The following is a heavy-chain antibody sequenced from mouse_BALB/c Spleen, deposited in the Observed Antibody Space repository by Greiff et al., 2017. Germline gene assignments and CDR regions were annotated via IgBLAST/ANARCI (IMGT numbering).Heavy chain of an antibody. CDR2: INPYYGST. CDR3: ARGYPPMDY. V-gene: IGHV1-39*01. Sequence: VQLQQTGPELVKPGASVKISCKASGYSFTDYIMLWVKQSHGKSLEWIGNINPYYGSTSYNLKFKGKATLTVDKSSSTAYMQLNSLTSEDSAVYYCARGYPPMDYWGQGTSVTVSS. CDR1: GYSFTDYI. J-gene: IGHJ4*01. D-gene: IGHD5-1-1*01.